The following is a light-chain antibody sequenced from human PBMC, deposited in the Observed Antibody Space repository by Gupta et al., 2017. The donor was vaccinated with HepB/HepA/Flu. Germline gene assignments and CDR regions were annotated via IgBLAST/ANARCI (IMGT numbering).Light chain of an antibody. CDR1: RGIDNY. CDR3: QQRDSYPLS. V-gene: IGKV1-9*01. Sequence: DIQLTQSPSFLSASVGDRVTITRRASRGIDNYLAWYQQKPGRAPNLLIHTASTAQDGVPSRFSGSGSDTEFTLTISVRHPEDFAAYCCQQRDSYPLSFGRGTMLEIK. CDR2: TAS. J-gene: IGKJ4*01.